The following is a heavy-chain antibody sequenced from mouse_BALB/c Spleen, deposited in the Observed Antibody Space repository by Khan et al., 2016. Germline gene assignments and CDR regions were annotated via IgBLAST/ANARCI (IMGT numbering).Heavy chain of an antibody. CDR2: INTYTGEP. CDR3: ARRGYYGNSWFAY. J-gene: IGHJ3*01. V-gene: IGHV9-3-1*01. CDR1: GYTFTNYG. Sequence: QIQLVQSGPELKKPGETVKISCKASGYTFTNYGMNWVKQAPGKGLKWMGWINTYTGEPTYADDFKGRFAFSLETSASTVYLQINNLKNEDTATYFCARRGYYGNSWFAYWGQGTLVTVSA. D-gene: IGHD2-1*01.